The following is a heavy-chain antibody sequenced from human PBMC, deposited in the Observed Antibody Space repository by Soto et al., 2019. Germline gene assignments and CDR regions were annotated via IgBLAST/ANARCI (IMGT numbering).Heavy chain of an antibody. J-gene: IGHJ2*01. V-gene: IGHV3-23*01. D-gene: IGHD3-16*01. Sequence: EVQLLESGGGLVQPGGSLRLSCAGYGFTFINYAMNWVRQVPGKGLEWVSSISGGGDAAFFPDSVRGRFTLSRDTSKTPLTLQTNSLGVDDTAVYYCARKILGSTSRPNYWYFAVWGRGTLVTVSS. CDR1: GFTFINYA. CDR2: ISGGGDAA. CDR3: ARKILGSTSRPNYWYFAV.